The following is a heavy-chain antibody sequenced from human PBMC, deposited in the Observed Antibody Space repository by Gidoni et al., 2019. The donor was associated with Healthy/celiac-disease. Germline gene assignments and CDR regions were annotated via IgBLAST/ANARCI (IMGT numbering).Heavy chain of an antibody. CDR1: GFTFSSYG. D-gene: IGHD5-12*01. J-gene: IGHJ6*03. CDR2: IWYDGSNK. Sequence: QVQLVESGGGVVQPGRSLRLSCAASGFTFSSYGMHWVRQAPGKWLEWVAVIWYDGSNKYYADSVKGRFTISRDNSKNTLYLQMNSLRAEDTAVYYCARGGYDSPDSYYYYYYMDVWGKGTTVTVSS. CDR3: ARGGYDSPDSYYYYYYMDV. V-gene: IGHV3-33*01.